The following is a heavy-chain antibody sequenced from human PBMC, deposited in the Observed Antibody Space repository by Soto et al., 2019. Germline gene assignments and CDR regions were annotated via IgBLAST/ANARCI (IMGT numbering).Heavy chain of an antibody. J-gene: IGHJ6*02. V-gene: IGHV4-59*05. CDR2: IYHSGTT. CDR3: ARHKDCSGGSCNAVGYYYGLDV. Sequence: SETLSLTCTVSGGSISSYYWSWIRQPPGKGLEWIGSIYHSGTTYYNPPLKSRVTISVDTSKNHFSLRLSSVTAADTAVYYCARHKDCSGGSCNAVGYYYGLDVWGQGTTVTVSS. D-gene: IGHD2-15*01. CDR1: GGSISSYY.